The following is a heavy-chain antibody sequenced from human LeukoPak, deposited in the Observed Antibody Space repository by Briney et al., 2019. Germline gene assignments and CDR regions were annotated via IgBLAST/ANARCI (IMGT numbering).Heavy chain of an antibody. CDR2: ISTSGGST. CDR1: GFTLSSYA. V-gene: IGHV3-23*01. Sequence: GGSLRLSCAASGFTLSSYAMSWVRQAPAKGLEWVSLISTSGGSTYYADSVKGRFTISRDNSKDTLYLHMNSLRAEDTAVYYCAKDPSQWEPPEDWGQGTLVTVSS. CDR3: AKDPSQWEPPED. D-gene: IGHD1-26*01. J-gene: IGHJ4*02.